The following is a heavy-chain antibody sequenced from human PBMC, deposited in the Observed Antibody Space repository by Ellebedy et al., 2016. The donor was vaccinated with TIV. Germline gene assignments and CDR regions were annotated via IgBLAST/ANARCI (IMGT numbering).Heavy chain of an antibody. Sequence: GESLKISCAASGFTFGDYWMHWVRQAPGKGLVWVSRIDSAGRSESYADSVAGRFSISRDNAKNTLYLQINSLTTEDAAMYYCGVYCRTSTCTLEWGQGTLVTVSS. CDR1: GFTFGDYW. J-gene: IGHJ4*02. CDR3: GVYCRTSTCTLE. CDR2: IDSAGRSE. D-gene: IGHD2-2*01. V-gene: IGHV3-74*01.